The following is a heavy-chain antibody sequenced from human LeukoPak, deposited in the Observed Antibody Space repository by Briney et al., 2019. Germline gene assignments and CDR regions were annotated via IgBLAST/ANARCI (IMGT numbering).Heavy chain of an antibody. V-gene: IGHV3-33*06. J-gene: IGHJ4*02. D-gene: IGHD4-11*01. CDR1: GFNFSSYG. CDR3: VKDRYSNYHYFAY. Sequence: GGSLRLSCATSGFNFSSYGMHWVRQAPGKGLEWVAVIWYDGSKKSYADSLKGRFTISRDNFKNTLYLQMKSLRAEDTAVYYCVKDRYSNYHYFAYWSQGTLVTVSS. CDR2: IWYDGSKK.